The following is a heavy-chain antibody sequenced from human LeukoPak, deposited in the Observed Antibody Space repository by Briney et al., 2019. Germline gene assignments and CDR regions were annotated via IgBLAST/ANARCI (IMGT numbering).Heavy chain of an antibody. CDR1: GGSISSYY. CDR3: ARDFRGSSWSNYFDY. CDR2: IYYSGST. J-gene: IGHJ4*02. V-gene: IGHV4-59*01. Sequence: SETLSLTCTVSGGSISSYYWSWIRQPPGKGLEWIGYIYYSGSTNYNPSLKSRVTISVDTSKNQFSLKLSSVTAADTAVYYCARDFRGSSWSNYFDYWGQGTLVTVSS. D-gene: IGHD6-13*01.